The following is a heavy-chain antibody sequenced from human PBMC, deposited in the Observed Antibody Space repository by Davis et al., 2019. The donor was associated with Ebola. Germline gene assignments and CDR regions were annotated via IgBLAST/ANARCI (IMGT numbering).Heavy chain of an antibody. V-gene: IGHV3-73*01. CDR3: TSTTPDY. Sequence: AGSLSLSCAASGFTFSGSAMHWVRQASGNGLEWVGRIRSKANSYATAYAASVKRRFTISRDDPKNTAYLQMNSLKTEDTAVYYCTSTTPDYWGQGTLVTVSS. J-gene: IGHJ4*02. CDR2: IRSKANSYAT. CDR1: GFTFSGSA. D-gene: IGHD1-26*01.